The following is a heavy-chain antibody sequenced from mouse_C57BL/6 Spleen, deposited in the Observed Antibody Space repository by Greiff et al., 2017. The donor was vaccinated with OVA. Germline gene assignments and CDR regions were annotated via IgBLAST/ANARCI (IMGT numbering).Heavy chain of an antibody. V-gene: IGHV1-52*01. Sequence: QVQLQQPGAELVRPGSSVKLSCKASGYTFTSYWLHWVKQRPIQGLEWIGTIDPSDSETHYNHTFKDKATLPVDKSSSTAYMQLSSLTSEDSAVYYWASGMITTKNWAYWGQGTLVTVSA. D-gene: IGHD2-4*01. J-gene: IGHJ3*01. CDR1: GYTFTSYW. CDR3: ASGMITTKNWAY. CDR2: IDPSDSET.